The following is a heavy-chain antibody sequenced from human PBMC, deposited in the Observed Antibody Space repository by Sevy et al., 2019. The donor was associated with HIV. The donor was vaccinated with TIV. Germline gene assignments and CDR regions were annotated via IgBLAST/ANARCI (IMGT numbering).Heavy chain of an antibody. CDR2: ISSRSSYI. D-gene: IGHD2-2*01. V-gene: IGHV3-21*01. Sequence: GGSLRLSCAASGFTFSSYSMNWVRQAPGKGLEGVSSISSRSSYIYYAGTGKGRFTISRDNAKNSLYLQMNSLRAEDTAVYYCAGGCSTSCYGDYYYYGMDVWGQGTTVTVSS. CDR1: GFTFSSYS. J-gene: IGHJ6*02. CDR3: AGGCSTSCYGDYYYYGMDV.